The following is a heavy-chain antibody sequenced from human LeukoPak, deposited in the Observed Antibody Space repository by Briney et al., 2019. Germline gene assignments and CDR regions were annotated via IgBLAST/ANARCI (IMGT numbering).Heavy chain of an antibody. CDR2: INHSGST. CDR3: ARAGTGNRPRKAFDI. D-gene: IGHD1-1*01. V-gene: IGHV4-39*07. CDR1: GGSISSSSYY. Sequence: PSETLSLTCTVSGGSISSSSYYWGWIRQPPGKGLEWIGDINHSGSTNYNPSLKSRVTISVDTSKNQFSLKLSSVTAADTAVYYCARAGTGNRPRKAFDIWGQGTMVTVSS. J-gene: IGHJ3*02.